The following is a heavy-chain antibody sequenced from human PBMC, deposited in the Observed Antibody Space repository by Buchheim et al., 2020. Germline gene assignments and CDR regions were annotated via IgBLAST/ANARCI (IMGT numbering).Heavy chain of an antibody. CDR3: AKDGCGGDCYLDY. V-gene: IGHV3-30*18. CDR2: ISYDGGNK. D-gene: IGHD2-21*02. CDR1: GFRFENYG. Sequence: QVHLVETGGGVVQPGGSLRLSCAASGFRFENYGIHWVRQGPGKGLEWVGVISYDGGNKFFADSVKGRFTFSRDDSTNSVYLPMGSMRPDDTAIYYCAKDGCGGDCYLDYWGQGTL. J-gene: IGHJ4*02.